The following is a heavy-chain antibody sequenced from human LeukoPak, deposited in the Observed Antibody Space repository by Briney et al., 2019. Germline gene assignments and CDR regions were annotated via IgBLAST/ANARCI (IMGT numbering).Heavy chain of an antibody. CDR1: GYTFTGYY. D-gene: IGHD5-18*01. CDR2: INPNSGGT. Sequence: GASVKVSCKASGYTFTGYYMHWVRQAPGQGLEWMGWINPNSGGTNYAQKFQGRVTMTRDTSISTAYMELSRLRSDDAAVYYCARGGGYSSNWFDPWGQGTLVTVSS. V-gene: IGHV1-2*02. CDR3: ARGGGYSSNWFDP. J-gene: IGHJ5*02.